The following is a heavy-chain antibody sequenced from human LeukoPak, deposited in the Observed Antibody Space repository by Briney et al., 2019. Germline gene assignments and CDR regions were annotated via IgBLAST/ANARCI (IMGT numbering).Heavy chain of an antibody. V-gene: IGHV1-8*02. CDR1: GYTFTSYD. D-gene: IGHD6-19*01. CDR3: ARDGYSSGWYEDYYYYYYMDV. J-gene: IGHJ6*03. Sequence: ASVKVSCKASGYTFTSYDINWVRQATGQGLEWMGWMNPNSGNTDYAQKFQGRVTMTRDTSISTAYMELSRLRSDDTAVYYCARDGYSSGWYEDYYYYYYMDVWGKGTTVTVSS. CDR2: MNPNSGNT.